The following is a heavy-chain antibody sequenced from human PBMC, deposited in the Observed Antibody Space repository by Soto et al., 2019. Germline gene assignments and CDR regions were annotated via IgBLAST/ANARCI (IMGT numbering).Heavy chain of an antibody. CDR1: GGSISSGGYY. CDR2: IYYSGST. J-gene: IGHJ4*02. Sequence: SETLSLTCTVSGGSISSGGYYWSWIRQHPGKGLEWIGYIYYSGSTYYNPSLKSRVTISVDTSKNQFSLKLSSVTAADTAVYYCALGGYSYGYSDYWGQGTLVTVSS. V-gene: IGHV4-31*03. CDR3: ALGGYSYGYSDY. D-gene: IGHD5-18*01.